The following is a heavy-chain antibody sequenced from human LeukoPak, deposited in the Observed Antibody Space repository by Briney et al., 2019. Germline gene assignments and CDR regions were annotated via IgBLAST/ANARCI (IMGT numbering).Heavy chain of an antibody. CDR1: GGSISSNNYY. CDR3: ARHSAHSSTNDAFDM. J-gene: IGHJ3*02. CDR2: IYYSGST. Sequence: PSETLSLTCTVSGGSISSNNYYWGWVRQPPGKGLEWIGSIYYSGSTYYNPSLKSRVTISEDTSKNQFSLKLTSVTAADTAVYYCARHSAHSSTNDAFDMWGQGTLVTVSS. D-gene: IGHD6-13*01. V-gene: IGHV4-39*07.